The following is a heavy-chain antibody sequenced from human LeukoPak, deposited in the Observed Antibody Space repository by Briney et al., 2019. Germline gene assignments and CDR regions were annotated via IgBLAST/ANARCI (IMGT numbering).Heavy chain of an antibody. CDR3: ARVSIVGATTGGWYFDY. J-gene: IGHJ4*02. CDR1: GGSISSYY. D-gene: IGHD1-26*01. V-gene: IGHV4-4*07. Sequence: SETLSLTCTVSGGSISSYYWSWIRQPAGKRLEWIGRIYTSGSTNYNPSLKSRVTMSVDTSKNQFSLKLSSVTAADTAAYYCARVSIVGATTGGWYFDYWGQGTLVTVSS. CDR2: IYTSGST.